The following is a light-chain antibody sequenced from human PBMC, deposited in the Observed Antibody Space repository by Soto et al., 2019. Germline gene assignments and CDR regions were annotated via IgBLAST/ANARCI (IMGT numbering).Light chain of an antibody. J-gene: IGKJ5*01. Sequence: DIVMTQSPATLSVSPGERATLSCRASQSVANNVAWYQQKPGQPPRLLIYGASTRAAGVPARFSGSGSGTDFTLTISRLEPEDFAVYYCQQYGSSPPITFGQGTRLEIK. CDR2: GAS. CDR1: QSVANN. CDR3: QQYGSSPPIT. V-gene: IGKV3-15*01.